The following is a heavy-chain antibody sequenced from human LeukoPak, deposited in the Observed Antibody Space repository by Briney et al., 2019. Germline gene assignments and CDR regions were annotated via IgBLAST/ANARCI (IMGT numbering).Heavy chain of an antibody. Sequence: PGRSLRLSCAASGFTFDDYAMHWVRQAPGKGLEWVSGISWNSGSIGYADSVKGRFTISRDNAKNSLYLQMNSLRAEDTAVYYCATYYDFWSGFDYWGQGTLVTVSS. D-gene: IGHD3-3*01. J-gene: IGHJ4*02. CDR2: ISWNSGSI. V-gene: IGHV3-9*01. CDR3: ATYYDFWSGFDY. CDR1: GFTFDDYA.